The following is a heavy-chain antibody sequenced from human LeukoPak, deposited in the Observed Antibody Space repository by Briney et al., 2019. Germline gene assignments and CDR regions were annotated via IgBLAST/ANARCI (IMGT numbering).Heavy chain of an antibody. V-gene: IGHV3-74*01. CDR3: ARDWVYKIDY. J-gene: IGHJ4*02. CDR1: GFTFSSYV. D-gene: IGHD5-24*01. CDR2: ISHDGII. Sequence: AGGSPRLSCETAGFTFSSYVMHWVRRTPGKGLVWVSRISHDGIISYADSVKGRFTISRDNAKNTLILQMNSLRVEDTAVYYCARDWVYKIDYWGRGTLVTVSS.